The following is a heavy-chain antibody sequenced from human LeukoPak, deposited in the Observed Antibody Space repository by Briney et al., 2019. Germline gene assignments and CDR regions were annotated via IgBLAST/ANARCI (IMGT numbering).Heavy chain of an antibody. J-gene: IGHJ4*02. CDR2: IIPIFGTA. Sequence: ASVKVSCKASGGTFSSYAISWVRQAPGQGLEWMGGIIPIFGTANYAQKFQGRVTITTDESTSTAYMELRSLRSDDTAVYYCARDDRVGATLPFDYWGQGTLVTVSS. V-gene: IGHV1-69*05. D-gene: IGHD1-26*01. CDR3: ARDDRVGATLPFDY. CDR1: GGTFSSYA.